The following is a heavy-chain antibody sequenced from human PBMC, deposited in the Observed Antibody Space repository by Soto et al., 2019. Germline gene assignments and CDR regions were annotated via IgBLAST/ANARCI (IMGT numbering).Heavy chain of an antibody. Sequence: SVKVSCKASGGTFSGYAVSWVRQAPGQGLEWMGGIIPIFGTANYAQEFQGRVTITADASTSTAYMELSSLRSDDTAIYYCAREVHTAAFDIWGQGTMVTVSS. CDR3: AREVHTAAFDI. CDR2: IIPIFGTA. V-gene: IGHV1-69*13. CDR1: GGTFSGYA. D-gene: IGHD5-18*01. J-gene: IGHJ3*02.